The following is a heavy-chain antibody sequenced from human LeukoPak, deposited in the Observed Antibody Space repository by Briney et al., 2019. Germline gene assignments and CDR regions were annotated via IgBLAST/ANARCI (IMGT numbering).Heavy chain of an antibody. V-gene: IGHV3-23*01. Sequence: GGSLRLSCAASGFTFSSYAMSWVRQAPGKGLEWVSGISGSGGSTYYADSVKGRFTISRHNSKTTLYLQMNSLRAEDTAVYYCARPSTSGIAAAGLKYWGQRTLVTVSS. CDR3: ARPSTSGIAAAGLKY. D-gene: IGHD6-13*01. J-gene: IGHJ4*02. CDR2: ISGSGGST. CDR1: GFTFSSYA.